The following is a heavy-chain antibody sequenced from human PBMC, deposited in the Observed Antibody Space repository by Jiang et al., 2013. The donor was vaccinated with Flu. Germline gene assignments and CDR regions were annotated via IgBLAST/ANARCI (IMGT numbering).Heavy chain of an antibody. Sequence: VQLVESGGGLVQPGGSLRLSCAASGFTFSTYGMTWVRQAPGKGLEWVSVISGSAGGTSYADSVKGRFTISRDNSKNTLNLQMNSLRAEDTAVYYCAKSVCNSPNCHGGYFDYWGQGTLVTVSS. D-gene: IGHD2/OR15-2a*01. CDR1: GFTFSTYG. CDR3: AKSVCNSPNCHGGYFDY. V-gene: IGHV3-23*04. J-gene: IGHJ4*02. CDR2: ISGSAGGT.